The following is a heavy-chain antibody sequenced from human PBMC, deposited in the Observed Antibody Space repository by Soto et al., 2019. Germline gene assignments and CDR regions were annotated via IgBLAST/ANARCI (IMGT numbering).Heavy chain of an antibody. Sequence: SETLSLTCTVSGGSISSSSYYWGWIRQPPGKGLEWIGSIYYSGSTYYNPSLKSRVTISVDTSKNQFSLKLSSVTAADTAVYYCARLTGDFSTFPYYFDYWGQGTLVTVSS. CDR2: IYYSGST. CDR3: ARLTGDFSTFPYYFDY. V-gene: IGHV4-39*01. J-gene: IGHJ4*02. CDR1: GGSISSSSYY. D-gene: IGHD7-27*01.